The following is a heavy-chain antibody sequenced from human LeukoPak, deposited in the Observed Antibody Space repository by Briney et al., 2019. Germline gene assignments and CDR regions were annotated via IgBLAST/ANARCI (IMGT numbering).Heavy chain of an antibody. Sequence: GGSLRLSCAASGFIFSNYGMYWVRQAPGKGLEWVSTFYNGGSIYYLDSVKGRFTISRDSFKNTLYLQMNSLRVEDTAFYYCATSVVGLSYDEHFQHWGQGTLVTVSS. CDR3: ATSVVGLSYDEHFQH. CDR1: GFIFSNYG. V-gene: IGHV3-NL1*01. CDR2: FYNGGSI. J-gene: IGHJ1*01. D-gene: IGHD2-15*01.